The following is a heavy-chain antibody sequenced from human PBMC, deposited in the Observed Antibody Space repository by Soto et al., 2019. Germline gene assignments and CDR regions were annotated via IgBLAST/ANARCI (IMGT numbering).Heavy chain of an antibody. CDR3: ARPPGEPTHFDI. CDR1: GFTFSSYA. D-gene: IGHD3-16*01. Sequence: QVQLVESGGGVVQPGRSLRLSCAASGFTFSSYAMHWFRQAPGKGLEWVAVISYDGSNKYSADSVKGRFTISRDNSKNTLYLQMNSLRAEDTAVYYCARPPGEPTHFDIWGQGTMVTVSS. CDR2: ISYDGSNK. J-gene: IGHJ3*02. V-gene: IGHV3-30-3*01.